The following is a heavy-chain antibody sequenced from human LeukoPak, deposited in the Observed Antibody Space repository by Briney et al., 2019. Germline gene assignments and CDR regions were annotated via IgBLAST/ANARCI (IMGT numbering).Heavy chain of an antibody. J-gene: IGHJ4*02. CDR2: INGGGGRT. D-gene: IGHD3-22*01. CDR1: GFTFSSYA. CDR3: AKGYTLIKHFDY. V-gene: IGHV3-23*01. Sequence: GGSLRLSCAASGFTFSSYAMSWVRQAPGKGLKWVSVINGGGGRTNYADSVKGRFTISRDNSKHTLYLQMNSLRAEDTAVYYCAKGYTLIKHFDYGGQGTLVTVSS.